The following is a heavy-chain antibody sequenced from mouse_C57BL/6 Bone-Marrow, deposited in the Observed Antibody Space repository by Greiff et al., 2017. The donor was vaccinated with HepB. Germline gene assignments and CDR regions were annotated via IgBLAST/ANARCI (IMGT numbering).Heavy chain of an antibody. V-gene: IGHV1-81*01. J-gene: IGHJ3*01. Sequence: QVQLQQSGAELARPGASVKLSCKASGYTFTSYGISWVKQRTGQGLEWIGEIYPRSGNTYYNEKFKGKATLTADKSSSTAYMELRSLTSEDSAVYFWARGNYGSSAWFAYWGQGTLVTVSA. D-gene: IGHD1-1*01. CDR3: ARGNYGSSAWFAY. CDR1: GYTFTSYG. CDR2: IYPRSGNT.